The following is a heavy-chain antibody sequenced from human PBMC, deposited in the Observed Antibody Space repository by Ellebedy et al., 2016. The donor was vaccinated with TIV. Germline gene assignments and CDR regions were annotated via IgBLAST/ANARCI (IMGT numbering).Heavy chain of an antibody. CDR3: ARMATGFDY. Sequence: GESLKISCAASGFTFSTYGMHWVRQAPGKGLEWVAVVSYAGNNKYYADSVKGRFTISRDNANNSLYLQMNSLRTEDTAVYYCARMATGFDYWGQGTVVTVSS. CDR1: GFTFSTYG. D-gene: IGHD5-24*01. CDR2: VSYAGNNK. J-gene: IGHJ4*02. V-gene: IGHV3-33*03.